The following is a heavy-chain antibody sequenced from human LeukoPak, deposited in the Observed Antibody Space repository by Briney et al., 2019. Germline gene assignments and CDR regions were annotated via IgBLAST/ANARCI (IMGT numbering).Heavy chain of an antibody. Sequence: PGGSLRLSCAASGFTFSTSAMSWVRQAPGKGPEWVSGISGSGDTTYYADSVKGRFTISRDNSKNTLYLRMNSLRAEDTAVYYCAKDRQPREMANVGYFDYWGQGTLVTVSS. CDR2: ISGSGDTT. V-gene: IGHV3-23*01. D-gene: IGHD5-24*01. J-gene: IGHJ4*02. CDR3: AKDRQPREMANVGYFDY. CDR1: GFTFSTSA.